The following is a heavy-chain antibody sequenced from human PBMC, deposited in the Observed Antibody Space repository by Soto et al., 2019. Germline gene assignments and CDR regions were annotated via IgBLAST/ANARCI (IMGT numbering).Heavy chain of an antibody. CDR2: ITPIFGTA. CDR1: GGAFSSYA. CDR3: ERDYYYDSSGYSFDY. V-gene: IGHV1-69*13. D-gene: IGHD3-22*01. Sequence: GASVKVSCRAFGGAFSSYAISWGRQAPGQGLEWMGGITPIFGTANYAQKFQGRVTITADESTSTAYIERGSLRSEDTAVYYCERDYYYDSSGYSFDYWGQGTLVTVSS. J-gene: IGHJ4*02.